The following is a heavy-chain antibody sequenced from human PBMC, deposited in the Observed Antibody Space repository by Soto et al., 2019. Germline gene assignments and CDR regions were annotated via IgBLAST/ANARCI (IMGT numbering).Heavy chain of an antibody. CDR2: IIPIFGTA. D-gene: IGHD6-6*01. CDR3: ARGPPPGLAARNYYYYGMPV. J-gene: IGHJ6*02. V-gene: IGHV1-69*13. Sequence: SVKVSFKASGGPLSSYAISWVRQDPGQGLEWMGGIIPIFGTANYAQKFQGRVTITADESTSTAYMELSSLRSEDTAVYYCARGPPPGLAARNYYYYGMPVWGQGTMVTVS. CDR1: GGPLSSYA.